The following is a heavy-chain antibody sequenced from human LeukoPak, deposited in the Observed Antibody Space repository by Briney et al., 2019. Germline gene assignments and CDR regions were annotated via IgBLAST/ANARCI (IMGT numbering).Heavy chain of an antibody. J-gene: IGHJ4*02. CDR3: ARDYYDSSGYYLSDY. CDR2: INPNSGGT. D-gene: IGHD3-22*01. Sequence: ASVTVSCTASGYTFTGYYMHWVRQAPGQGLEWMGRINPNSGGTNYAQKFQGRVTMTRDTSTSTVYMELSSLRSEDTAVYYCARDYYDSSGYYLSDYWGQGTLVTVSS. V-gene: IGHV1-2*06. CDR1: GYTFTGYY.